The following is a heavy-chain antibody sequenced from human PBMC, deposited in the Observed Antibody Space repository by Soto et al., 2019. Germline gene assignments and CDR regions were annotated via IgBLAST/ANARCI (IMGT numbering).Heavy chain of an antibody. D-gene: IGHD6-19*01. V-gene: IGHV4-39*01. CDR1: GGSISSSNYY. CDR3: ARLRSGPDNGWYWAFDY. J-gene: IGHJ4*02. CDR2: IYYGGDT. Sequence: QLQLQESGPGLVKPSETLSLTCTVSGGSISSSNYYWGWIRQAPGKGLESIGNIYYGGDTYYNPSLKSRVNISVDTSTNQFSLKLSSVTAADTAVYFCARLRSGPDNGWYWAFDYWGQGTLVTVSS.